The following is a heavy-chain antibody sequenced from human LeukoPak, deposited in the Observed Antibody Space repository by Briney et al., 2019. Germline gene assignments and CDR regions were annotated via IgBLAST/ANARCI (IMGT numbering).Heavy chain of an antibody. J-gene: IGHJ4*02. CDR2: IDWSREAT. D-gene: IGHD2-21*02. V-gene: IGHV3-20*04. CDR3: ARDLSATWYSLGY. CDR1: TLNIADYG. Sequence: PGGSLRLSCVASTLNIADYGMSWVRQAPGKGLEWVSGIDWSREATSYSDSVKGRFTISRDNAKNSLYLQMTSLRAEDTAVYYCARDLSATWYSLGYWGQGTLVTVSS.